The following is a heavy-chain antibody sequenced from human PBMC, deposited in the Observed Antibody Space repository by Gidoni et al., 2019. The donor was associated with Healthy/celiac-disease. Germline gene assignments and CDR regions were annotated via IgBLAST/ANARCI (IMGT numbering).Heavy chain of an antibody. CDR2: IYTRGST. D-gene: IGHD3-22*01. CDR1: VGTTSSGSYY. J-gene: IGHJ4*02. CDR3: AREGYYYDSSGYEGDY. V-gene: IGHV4-61*02. Sequence: QVQLQESGPGLVKPSQTLSLTSTVPVGTTSSGSYYWSWIRPPAGKGLEWIVRIYTRGSTNYNPSLKSRVTISVDTSKNQFSLKLSSVTAADTAVYYCAREGYYYDSSGYEGDYWGQGTLVTVSS.